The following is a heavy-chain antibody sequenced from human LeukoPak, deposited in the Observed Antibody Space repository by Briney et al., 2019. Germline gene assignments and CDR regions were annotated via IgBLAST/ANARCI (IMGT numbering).Heavy chain of an antibody. D-gene: IGHD6-19*01. V-gene: IGHV3-74*01. J-gene: IGHJ3*02. CDR1: GFTFSSYA. CDR3: ARVGAVAGGFDI. Sequence: PGGSLRLSCAASGFTFSSYAMHWVRQAPGKGLVWVSRIKSDGSSTSYADSVKGRFTISRDNAKNTLHLQMNSLRAEDTAVYYCARVGAVAGGFDIWGQGTMVTVSS. CDR2: IKSDGSST.